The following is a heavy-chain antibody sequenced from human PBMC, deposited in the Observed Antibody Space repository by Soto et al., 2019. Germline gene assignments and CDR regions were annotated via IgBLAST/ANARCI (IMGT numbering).Heavy chain of an antibody. CDR3: ARVVNPWFDP. CDR1: GGSISSYC. J-gene: IGHJ5*02. V-gene: IGHV4-59*01. D-gene: IGHD1-26*01. CDR2: IYYSGST. Sequence: PSETLSLTCTVSGGSISSYCWSWIRQPPGKGLEWIGYIYYSGSTNYNPSLKSRVTISVDTSKNQFSLKLSSVTAADTAVYYCARVVNPWFDPWGQGTLVTRLL.